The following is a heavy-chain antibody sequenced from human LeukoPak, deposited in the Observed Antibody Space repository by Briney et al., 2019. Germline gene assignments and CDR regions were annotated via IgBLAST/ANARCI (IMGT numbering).Heavy chain of an antibody. D-gene: IGHD4-11*01. J-gene: IGHJ4*02. CDR1: GFTFDDYA. CDR2: TSWNSGSI. CDR3: AKDRDYGNYGGYDY. Sequence: PGGSLRLSCAASGFTFDDYAMHWVRQAPGKGLEWVSGTSWNSGSIGYADSVKGRFTISRDNAKNSLYLQMNSLRAEDTALYYCAKDRDYGNYGGYDYWGQGTLVTVSS. V-gene: IGHV3-9*01.